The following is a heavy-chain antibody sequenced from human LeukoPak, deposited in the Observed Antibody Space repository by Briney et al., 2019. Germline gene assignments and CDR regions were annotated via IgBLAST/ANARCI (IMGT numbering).Heavy chain of an antibody. CDR1: GFTVSSNY. Sequence: GGSLRLSCAASGFTVSSNYMSWVRQAPGKGLEWVSVIYSGGSTYYANSVKGRFTISRDNSKNTLYLQMNSLRAEDTAVYYCARSDYGDLHDAFDIWGQGTMVTVSS. V-gene: IGHV3-53*01. CDR3: ARSDYGDLHDAFDI. J-gene: IGHJ3*02. CDR2: IYSGGST. D-gene: IGHD4-17*01.